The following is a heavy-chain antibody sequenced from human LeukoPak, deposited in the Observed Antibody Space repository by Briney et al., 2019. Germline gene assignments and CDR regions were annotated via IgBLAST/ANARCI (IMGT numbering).Heavy chain of an antibody. V-gene: IGHV3-23*01. CDR3: AKGLVDYFDY. J-gene: IGHJ4*02. Sequence: GGSLRLSRAASGFTFSTYAMTWVRQAPGKGLEWVSAVSGSGGSTYYADSVKGRFTISRDNSKNTLYLQMNSLRAEDTAVYYCAKGLVDYFDYWGQGTLVTVSS. D-gene: IGHD2-8*02. CDR2: VSGSGGST. CDR1: GFTFSTYA.